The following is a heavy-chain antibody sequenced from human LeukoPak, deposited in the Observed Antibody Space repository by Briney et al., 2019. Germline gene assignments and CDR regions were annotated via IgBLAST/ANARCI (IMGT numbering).Heavy chain of an antibody. V-gene: IGHV3-23*01. Sequence: GGSLRLSCAASGFTFSSYAMSWVRQAPGKGLEWVAAISGSGGSTYYADSVKGRFTISRDNSKNTLYLQMNSLRAEDTAVYYCAKVGPNYDFWSGYSNWGQGTLVTVSS. CDR1: GFTFSSYA. CDR3: AKVGPNYDFWSGYSN. D-gene: IGHD3-3*01. J-gene: IGHJ4*02. CDR2: ISGSGGST.